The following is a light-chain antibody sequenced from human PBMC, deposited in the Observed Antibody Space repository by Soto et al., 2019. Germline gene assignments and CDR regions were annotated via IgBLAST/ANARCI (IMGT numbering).Light chain of an antibody. CDR2: EVN. CDR3: SSYAGRDNWI. J-gene: IGLJ2*01. V-gene: IGLV2-8*01. CDR1: SSDVGGYNY. Sequence: QSALTQPPSASGSPGQSVTISCTGTSSDVGGYNYVSWYQQYSGKAPKLILYEVNRRPSGVPDRFSGSKSGNTASLTVSGLQPEDEAHYHCSSYAGRDNWIFGGGTKLTVL.